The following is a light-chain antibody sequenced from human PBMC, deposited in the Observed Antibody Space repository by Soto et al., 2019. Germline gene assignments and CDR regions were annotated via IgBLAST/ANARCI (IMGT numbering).Light chain of an antibody. CDR1: QSISSY. V-gene: IGKV1-39*01. J-gene: IGKJ1*01. CDR2: GAS. CDR3: QQYGSSPST. Sequence: DLQMTQTPSSLSASVGDRVTITCRASQSISSYLNWYQQKPGKAPKLLIYGASSRATGIPDRFSGSGSGTDFTLTISRLEPEDFAVYYCQQYGSSPSTFGQRAKVDI.